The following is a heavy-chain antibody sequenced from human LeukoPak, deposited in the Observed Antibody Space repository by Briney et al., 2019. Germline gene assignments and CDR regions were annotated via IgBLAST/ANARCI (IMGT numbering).Heavy chain of an antibody. CDR3: ARGGGGSFDS. Sequence: GGSLRLSCAASGFTFSTYSMNWVRQAPGKGLEWVSDISSTSSIIYYADSVKGRFVISRDNAKNSLYLQMNSLRAEDTAVYYCARGGGGSFDSWGQGTLVTVYS. D-gene: IGHD3-10*01. CDR1: GFTFSTYS. CDR2: ISSTSSII. J-gene: IGHJ5*02. V-gene: IGHV3-48*01.